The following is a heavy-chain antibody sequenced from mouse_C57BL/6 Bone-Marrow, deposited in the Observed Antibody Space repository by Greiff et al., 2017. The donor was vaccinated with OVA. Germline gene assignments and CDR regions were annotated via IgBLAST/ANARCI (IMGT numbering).Heavy chain of an antibody. CDR2: ISNGGGST. V-gene: IGHV5-12*01. J-gene: IGHJ4*01. CDR3: ARPPHGSSYDYAMDY. D-gene: IGHD1-1*01. Sequence: EVKLVESGGGLVQPGGSLKLSCAASGFTFSDYYMYWVRQTPEKRLEWVAYISNGGGSTYYPDTVKGRFTISRDNAKNTLYLQMSRLKSEDTAMYYCARPPHGSSYDYAMDYWGQGTSVTVSS. CDR1: GFTFSDYY.